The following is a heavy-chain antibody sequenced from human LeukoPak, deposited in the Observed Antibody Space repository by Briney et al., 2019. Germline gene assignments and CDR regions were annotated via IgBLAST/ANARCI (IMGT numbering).Heavy chain of an antibody. CDR2: ISSSSSYI. J-gene: IGHJ4*02. V-gene: IGHV3-21*04. CDR1: GFTFSSYS. D-gene: IGHD2-2*01. CDR3: AKDLRTLRGFDY. Sequence: PGGSLRLSCAASGFTFSSYSMNWVRQAPGKGLEWVSSISSSSSYIYYADSVKGRFTISRDNSKNTLYLQMNSLRAEDTAVYYCAKDLRTLRGFDYWGQGTLVTVSS.